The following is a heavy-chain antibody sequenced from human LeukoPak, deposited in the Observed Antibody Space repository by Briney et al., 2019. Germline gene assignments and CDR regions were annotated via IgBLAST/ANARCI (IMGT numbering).Heavy chain of an antibody. J-gene: IGHJ5*02. Sequence: SETLSLTCTVSGGSISGYYWSWIRQSPGKGLEWIGYIYYSGSTNYNPSLKSRVTISVDTSKNQFSLKLSSVTAADTAVYYCARDRHDYSTHEGGNWFDPWGQGTLVTVSS. V-gene: IGHV4-59*01. CDR3: ARDRHDYSTHEGGNWFDP. D-gene: IGHD4-11*01. CDR1: GGSISGYY. CDR2: IYYSGST.